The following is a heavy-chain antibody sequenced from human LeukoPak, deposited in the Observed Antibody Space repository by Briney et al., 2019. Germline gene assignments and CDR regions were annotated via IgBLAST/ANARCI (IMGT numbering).Heavy chain of an antibody. Sequence: GASVKVSCKASGYTFTSYDINWVRQATGQGLEWMGWMNPNSGNTGYAQKFQGRVTMTRNTSISTAYMELNSLRSEDTAVYYCARGVKYSSSWYRRNDAFDIWGQGTMVTVSS. J-gene: IGHJ3*02. CDR2: MNPNSGNT. D-gene: IGHD6-13*01. V-gene: IGHV1-8*01. CDR3: ARGVKYSSSWYRRNDAFDI. CDR1: GYTFTSYD.